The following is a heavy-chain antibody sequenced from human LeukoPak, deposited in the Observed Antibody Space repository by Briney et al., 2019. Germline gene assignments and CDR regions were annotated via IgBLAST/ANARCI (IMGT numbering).Heavy chain of an antibody. CDR1: GFTFSSYE. J-gene: IGHJ5*02. CDR3: AKDTEGYTNWFDP. D-gene: IGHD6-13*01. CDR2: ISSSSTTI. V-gene: IGHV3-48*03. Sequence: GGSLRLSCAASGFTFSSYEMNWVRQAPGKGLEWISYISSSSTTIHYADSVKGRFTISRDNSKNTLYLQMNSLRAEDTAVYYCAKDTEGYTNWFDPWGQGTLVTVSS.